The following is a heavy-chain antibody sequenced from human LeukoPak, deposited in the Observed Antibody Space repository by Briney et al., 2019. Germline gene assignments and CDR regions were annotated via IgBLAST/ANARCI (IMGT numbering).Heavy chain of an antibody. J-gene: IGHJ3*02. V-gene: IGHV3-30*02. CDR3: AREDDPRGGGYAFDI. D-gene: IGHD6-25*01. CDR1: GFTFSSYG. Sequence: TGGSLRLSCAASGFTFSSYGMHWIRQAPGKGLEWVAFIRNDGSIIYNADSVKGRFTISRDNSKNTLYLQMNSLRAEDTAVYYCAREDDPRGGGYAFDIWGQGTMVTVSS. CDR2: IRNDGSII.